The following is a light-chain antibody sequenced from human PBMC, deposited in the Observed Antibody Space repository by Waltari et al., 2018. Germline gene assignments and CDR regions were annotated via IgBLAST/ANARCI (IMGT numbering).Light chain of an antibody. CDR1: QSFGTY. CDR2: GAS. Sequence: EIVLTQSPGTLSLSPGERAALSCRASQSFGTYKAWYQQKPVQAPRLLIFGASNRATGSPDRFSGSGSGTNFSLTISRLEPDDFAVYYCRMYVRLPVTFGHGTRVEIK. J-gene: IGKJ1*01. CDR3: RMYVRLPVT. V-gene: IGKV3-20*01.